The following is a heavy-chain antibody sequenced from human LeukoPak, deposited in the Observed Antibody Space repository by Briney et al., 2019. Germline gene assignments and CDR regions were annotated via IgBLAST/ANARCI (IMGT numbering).Heavy chain of an antibody. J-gene: IGHJ3*02. Sequence: PGGSLRLSCAASGFTFSGSAMHWVRQASGKGLEWVGRIRSKANSYATAYAASVKGRFTISRDDSKNTAYLQMNSLKTEDTAVYYCARGDSSSWYLGALDIWGQGTMVTVSS. D-gene: IGHD6-13*01. CDR3: ARGDSSSWYLGALDI. CDR1: GFTFSGSA. V-gene: IGHV3-73*01. CDR2: IRSKANSYAT.